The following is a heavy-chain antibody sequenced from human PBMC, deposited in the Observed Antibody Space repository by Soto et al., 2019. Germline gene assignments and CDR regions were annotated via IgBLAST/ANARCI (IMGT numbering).Heavy chain of an antibody. CDR3: ATQGLGYCSGGSCYARRAHHYYYMDV. Sequence: QVQLVQSGAEVKKPGSSVKVSCKASGGTFSSYTISWVRQAPGQGLEWMGRIIPILGIANYAQKFQGRVTITADKSTRTAYMELSSLRSEDTAVYYCATQGLGYCSGGSCYARRAHHYYYMDVWGKGTTVTVSS. CDR2: IIPILGIA. CDR1: GGTFSSYT. V-gene: IGHV1-69*02. J-gene: IGHJ6*03. D-gene: IGHD2-15*01.